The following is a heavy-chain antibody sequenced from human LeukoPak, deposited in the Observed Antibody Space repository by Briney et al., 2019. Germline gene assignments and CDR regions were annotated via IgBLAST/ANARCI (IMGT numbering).Heavy chain of an antibody. J-gene: IGHJ4*02. D-gene: IGHD3-22*01. Sequence: EASVKVSCKASGGTFSSYAISWVRQAPGQGLEWMGRIIPIFGTANYAQKFQGRVTITTDESTSTAYMELSSLRSDDTAVYFCARAYYHDVSSYQGFDFWGQGTLVTVSS. CDR2: IIPIFGTA. CDR3: ARAYYHDVSSYQGFDF. V-gene: IGHV1-69*05. CDR1: GGTFSSYA.